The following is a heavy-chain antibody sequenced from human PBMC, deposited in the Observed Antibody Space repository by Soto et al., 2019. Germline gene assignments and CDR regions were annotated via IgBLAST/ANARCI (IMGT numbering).Heavy chain of an antibody. V-gene: IGHV3-23*01. CDR2: MSGSGGST. CDR3: AKDQVTMVRGVIIMLAPFDY. Sequence: GGSLRLSCAASGFTFSSYAMSWVRQAPGKGLEWVSAMSGSGGSTYYADSVKGRFTISRDNSKNTLYLQMNSLRAEDTAVYYCAKDQVTMVRGVIIMLAPFDYWGQGTLVTVSS. J-gene: IGHJ4*02. D-gene: IGHD3-10*01. CDR1: GFTFSSYA.